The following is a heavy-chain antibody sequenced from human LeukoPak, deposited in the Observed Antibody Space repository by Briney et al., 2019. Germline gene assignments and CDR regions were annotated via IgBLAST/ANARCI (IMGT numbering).Heavy chain of an antibody. V-gene: IGHV4-59*01. CDR2: IYYSGST. CDR1: GGSISSYY. J-gene: IGHJ1*01. Sequence: SETLSLTCTVSGGSISSYYWSWIRQPPGKGLEWIGYIYYSGSTNYNPSLKSRVTISVDTSKNQFSLKLSSVTAADTAIYFCMAHGNSGGYTRHWGQGTLVTVSS. D-gene: IGHD5-18*01. CDR3: MAHGNSGGYTRH.